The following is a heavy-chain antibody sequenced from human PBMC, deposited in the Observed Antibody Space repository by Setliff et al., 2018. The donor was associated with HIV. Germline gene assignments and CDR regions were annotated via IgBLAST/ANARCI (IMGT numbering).Heavy chain of an antibody. CDR2: IKQDGSEE. CDR3: ARPTNIDTLYYGSQSFYMYYYGMDV. Sequence: PGGSLRLSCSVSGFTFSTYWMIWVRQAPGKGLEWVAKIKQDGSEEYYVDSVKGRFTISRDNAKNSLYLQMNSLRAEDTAVYFCARPTNIDTLYYGSQSFYMYYYGMDVWGQGTTVTVSS. D-gene: IGHD3-10*01. V-gene: IGHV3-7*01. CDR1: GFTFSTYW. J-gene: IGHJ6*02.